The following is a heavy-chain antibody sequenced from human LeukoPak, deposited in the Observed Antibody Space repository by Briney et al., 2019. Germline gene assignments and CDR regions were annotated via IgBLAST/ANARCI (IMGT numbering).Heavy chain of an antibody. V-gene: IGHV1-69*13. CDR3: ARDPADYGDYQYYGMDV. D-gene: IGHD4-17*01. CDR2: ITPMFGTA. Sequence: SVKVSCKASGGTYSSYAINWVRQAPGQGLEWMGGITPMFGTAKYAQKFQGRVTITADESTSTAYMELSSLRSEDTAVYYCARDPADYGDYQYYGMDVWGQGTTVTVSS. J-gene: IGHJ6*02. CDR1: GGTYSSYA.